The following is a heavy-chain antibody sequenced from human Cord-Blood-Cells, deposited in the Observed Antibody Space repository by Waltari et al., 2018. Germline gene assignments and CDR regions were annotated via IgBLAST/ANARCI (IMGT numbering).Heavy chain of an antibody. CDR3: TTVRYSGYDDAFDI. J-gene: IGHJ3*02. CDR2: IKSKTDGGTT. V-gene: IGHV3-15*01. D-gene: IGHD5-12*01. Sequence: EVQLVESGGGLVKPGGSLRLSCAASGCTFSNAWMRWVRQAPGKGLEWVGRIKSKTDGGTTDYAAPVKGRFTISRDDSKNTLYLQMNSLKTEDTAVYYCTTVRYSGYDDAFDIWGQGTMVTVSS. CDR1: GCTFSNAW.